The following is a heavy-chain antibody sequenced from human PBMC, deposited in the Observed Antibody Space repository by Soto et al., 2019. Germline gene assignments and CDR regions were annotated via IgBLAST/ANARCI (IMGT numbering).Heavy chain of an antibody. V-gene: IGHV3-73*01. CDR3: TGSQSGTYGMDV. J-gene: IGHJ6*02. CDR1: GFTFSGSA. D-gene: IGHD1-1*01. CDR2: IRSKANSYAT. Sequence: PGGSLRLSCAASGFTFSGSAMHWVRQASGKGLEWVGRIRSKANSYATAYAASVKGRFTIPRDDSKNTAYLQMNSLKTEDTAVYYCTGSQSGTYGMDVWGQGTTVTVSS.